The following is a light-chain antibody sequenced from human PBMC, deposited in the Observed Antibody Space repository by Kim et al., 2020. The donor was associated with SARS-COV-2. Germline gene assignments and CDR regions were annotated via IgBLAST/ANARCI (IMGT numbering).Light chain of an antibody. Sequence: SPGERATLSCRAGQSVSSNLAWYQQKPGQAPRLLIYGASTRATGIPARFSGSGSGTEFTLTISSLQSEDFAVYYCQQYNNWPPVYTFGQGTKLEI. J-gene: IGKJ2*01. V-gene: IGKV3-15*01. CDR1: QSVSSN. CDR3: QQYNNWPPVYT. CDR2: GAS.